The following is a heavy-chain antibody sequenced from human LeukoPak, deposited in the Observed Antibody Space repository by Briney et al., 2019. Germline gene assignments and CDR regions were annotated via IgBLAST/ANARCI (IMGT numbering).Heavy chain of an antibody. D-gene: IGHD6-19*01. CDR2: IYHSGST. CDR3: ARDSRSGWGNWFDP. J-gene: IGHJ5*02. Sequence: SETLSLTCTVSGYSISSAYYWGWIRQPPGKGLEWIGSIYHSGSTYYNPSLKSRVAISVDTSKNQFSLKLSSVTAADTAVYYCARDSRSGWGNWFDPWGQGTLVTVSS. CDR1: GYSISSAYY. V-gene: IGHV4-38-2*02.